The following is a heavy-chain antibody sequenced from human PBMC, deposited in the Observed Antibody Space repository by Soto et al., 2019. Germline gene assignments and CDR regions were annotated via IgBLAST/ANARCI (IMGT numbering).Heavy chain of an antibody. Sequence: EVQLVESGGGLVQPGGSLRLSCAASGFTVSSNYMSWVRQAPGKGLEWVSVIYSGGSTYYADSVKGRFTISRHNSKNPLYLQMNSLRAEDTAVYYCARSRGYGYNWFDPWGQGTLVTVSS. V-gene: IGHV3-53*04. CDR1: GFTVSSNY. J-gene: IGHJ5*02. D-gene: IGHD5-12*01. CDR3: ARSRGYGYNWFDP. CDR2: IYSGGST.